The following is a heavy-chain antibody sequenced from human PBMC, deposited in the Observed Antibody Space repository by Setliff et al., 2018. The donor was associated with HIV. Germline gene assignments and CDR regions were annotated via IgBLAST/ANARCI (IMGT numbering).Heavy chain of an antibody. Sequence: GASVKVSCKTSGYSFTTYYIHWMRQAPGQGLEWVGLMYTSGGGAKYAQKFQGRVTITTDESTSTAYMELSSLRSEDTAVYYCALPYCGGGNCWSSASLPPAGRFDPWGQGTLVTVSS. V-gene: IGHV1-46*01. CDR3: ALPYCGGGNCWSSASLPPAGRFDP. CDR2: MYTSGGGA. CDR1: GYSFTTYY. D-gene: IGHD2-15*01. J-gene: IGHJ5*02.